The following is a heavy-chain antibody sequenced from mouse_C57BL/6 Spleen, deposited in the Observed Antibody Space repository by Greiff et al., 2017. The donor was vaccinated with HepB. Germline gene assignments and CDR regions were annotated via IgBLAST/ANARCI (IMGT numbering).Heavy chain of an antibody. CDR1: GFTFSSYA. Sequence: EVKLVESGGGLVKPGGSLKLSCAASGFTFSSYAMSWVRQTPEKRLEWVATISDGGSYTYYPDNVKGRFTISRDNAKNNLYLQMSHLKSEDTAMYYCARDWVYYDYDEGFAYWGQGTLVTVSA. D-gene: IGHD2-4*01. CDR2: ISDGGSYT. J-gene: IGHJ3*01. V-gene: IGHV5-4*01. CDR3: ARDWVYYDYDEGFAY.